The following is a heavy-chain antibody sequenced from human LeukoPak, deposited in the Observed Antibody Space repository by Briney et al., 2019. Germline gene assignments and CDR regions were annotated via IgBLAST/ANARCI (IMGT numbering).Heavy chain of an antibody. J-gene: IGHJ4*02. CDR3: ARDFVFRSGSGY. Sequence: GASVKVSCKAPGYTFTTYGINWVRQAPGQGLEWMGWISPYNDNTNYAQKLQGRVTLTTDTSTSTAYMELRSLRSDDTAVYYCARDFVFRSGSGYWGQGTLVTVSS. CDR1: GYTFTTYG. V-gene: IGHV1-18*01. CDR2: ISPYNDNT. D-gene: IGHD3-10*01.